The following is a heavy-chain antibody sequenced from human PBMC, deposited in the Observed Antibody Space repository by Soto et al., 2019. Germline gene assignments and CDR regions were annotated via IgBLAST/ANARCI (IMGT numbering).Heavy chain of an antibody. V-gene: IGHV3-23*01. Sequence: GGSLRLSCAASRFTFSRYAMSWVRQAPGKGLEWVSAISGSGGSTYYADSVKGRFTISRDNSKNTLYLQMNSLRAEDTAVYYCAKSPSSHAAYLDFMDVSGQGTTDTGSS. CDR1: RFTFSRYA. CDR2: ISGSGGST. CDR3: AKSPSSHAAYLDFMDV. D-gene: IGHD2-2*01. J-gene: IGHJ6*02.